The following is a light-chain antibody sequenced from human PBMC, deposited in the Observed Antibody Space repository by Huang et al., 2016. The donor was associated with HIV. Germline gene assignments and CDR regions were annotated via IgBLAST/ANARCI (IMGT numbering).Light chain of an antibody. J-gene: IGKJ1*01. CDR3: QQYNNWPLT. Sequence: EIVMTQSPATLSVSPGERATLSGRASQSVSSTLAWYQQKPGQAPRLLIYGASTRATGIPARFSGSGSGTEFTLTISSLQSEDFVVYYCQQYNNWPLTFGQGTKVEIK. CDR2: GAS. V-gene: IGKV3-15*01. CDR1: QSVSST.